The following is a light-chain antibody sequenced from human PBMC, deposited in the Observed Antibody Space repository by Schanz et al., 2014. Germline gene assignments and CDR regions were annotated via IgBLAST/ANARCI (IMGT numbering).Light chain of an antibody. Sequence: SALTQPASVSGSPGQSITISCTGTSSDVGTSNLLSWYQQYPGKAPKLLIYDVIKRPSGVSNRFSGSKSGNTASLTISGLQAEDEADYYCSSYTRSSTWVFGGGTKLTVL. J-gene: IGLJ3*02. CDR3: SSYTRSSTWV. V-gene: IGLV2-14*02. CDR1: SSDVGTSNL. CDR2: DVI.